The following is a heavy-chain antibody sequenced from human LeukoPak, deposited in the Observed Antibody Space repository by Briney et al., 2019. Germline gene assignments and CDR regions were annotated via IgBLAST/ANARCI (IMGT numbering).Heavy chain of an antibody. CDR3: ARASQAVDTAMVNPPDY. Sequence: SVKLSCKASGYTFTSYDISWVRQAPGQGLEGMGWISAYNGNTNYAQKHEGKVTMTTDTTTSTAYMEQRSPRYDDTAVYCRARASQAVDTAMVNPPDYWGQGTLVTVSS. J-gene: IGHJ4*02. CDR2: ISAYNGNT. CDR1: GYTFTSYD. V-gene: IGHV1-18*01. D-gene: IGHD5-18*01.